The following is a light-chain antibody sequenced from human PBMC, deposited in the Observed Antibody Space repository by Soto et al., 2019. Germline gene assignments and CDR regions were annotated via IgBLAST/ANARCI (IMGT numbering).Light chain of an antibody. J-gene: IGKJ2*01. CDR1: QSIGTN. CDR3: QQYAGWPRT. CDR2: GAS. V-gene: IGKV3-15*01. Sequence: ETVMTQSPATLSVSPGDRVTLSCRASQSIGTNLLWLQQSPGQPPRLLISGASDRVAGVPDRFSGSGSGTDFTLTISDQQSEDCGVYYCQQYAGWPRTFGQGTKLEIK.